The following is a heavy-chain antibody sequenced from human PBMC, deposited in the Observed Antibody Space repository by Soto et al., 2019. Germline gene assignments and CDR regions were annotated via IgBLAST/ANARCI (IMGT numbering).Heavy chain of an antibody. CDR3: AIPLTVSSGWAFAMDC. Sequence: GDSLKISCKGSGNRFSLYWIAWVRQMPGKGLEWMGIIHPGDSEIRYSPSLQGQVTISVDRSINTAYLQWSSLKASDSAIYFCAIPLTVSSGWAFAMDCWGRGTKVTVPS. V-gene: IGHV5-51*01. CDR2: IHPGDSEI. CDR1: GNRFSLYW. D-gene: IGHD6-19*01. J-gene: IGHJ6*02.